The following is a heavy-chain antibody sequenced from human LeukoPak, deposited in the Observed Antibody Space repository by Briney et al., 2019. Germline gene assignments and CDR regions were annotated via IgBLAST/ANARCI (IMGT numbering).Heavy chain of an antibody. CDR1: GGSVTSYY. CDR2: MYSSGST. CDR3: ARDGGYPVVGAFDI. D-gene: IGHD3-22*01. V-gene: IGHV4-4*07. Sequence: PSETLSLACTVSGGSVTSYYWSWIRQPAGKGLEWIGRMYSSGSTNYNPSLKSRVTMSVDTSKNQFSLKLTSVTAADTAVYYCARDGGYPVVGAFDIWGQGTMVTVSS. J-gene: IGHJ3*02.